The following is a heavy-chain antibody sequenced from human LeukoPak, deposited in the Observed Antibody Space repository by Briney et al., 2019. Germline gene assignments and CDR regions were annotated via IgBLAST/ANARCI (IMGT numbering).Heavy chain of an antibody. CDR1: GYTFTTYY. V-gene: IGHV1-46*01. Sequence: ASVKVSCKASGYTFTTYYIHWVRQAPGQGLEWMGVINPNGGSTSYAQKFQGRVTMTRDTSTTTVYMELSSLRSEDTAVYYCARDPEANSAFFDYWGQGTLVTVSS. CDR2: INPNGGST. D-gene: IGHD4/OR15-4a*01. J-gene: IGHJ4*02. CDR3: ARDPEANSAFFDY.